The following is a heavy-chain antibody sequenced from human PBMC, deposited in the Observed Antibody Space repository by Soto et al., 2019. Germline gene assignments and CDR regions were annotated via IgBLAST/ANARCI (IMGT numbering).Heavy chain of an antibody. J-gene: IGHJ4*02. CDR1: GFTFRGYA. CDR3: AKDVGDQGHFDS. CDR2: ISYDGSDQ. V-gene: IGHV3-30*18. D-gene: IGHD1-26*01. Sequence: QMQLVESGGGVVQPGRSLRLSCVASGFTFRGYAMHWVRQTPEKGLEWVAVISYDGSDQNYQQSVKGRFNISRDNPKNTLFLQMNSLRPEDTAVYYCAKDVGDQGHFDSWSQGALVTVSS.